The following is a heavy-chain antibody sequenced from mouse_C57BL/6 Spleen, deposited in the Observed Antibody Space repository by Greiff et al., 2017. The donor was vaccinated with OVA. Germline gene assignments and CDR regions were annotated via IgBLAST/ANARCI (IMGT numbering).Heavy chain of an antibody. J-gene: IGHJ4*01. D-gene: IGHD2-14*01. CDR3: ARRGTSDAMDY. CDR2: IDPSDSYT. V-gene: IGHV1-69*01. Sequence: QVQLQQPGAELVMPGASVKLSCKASGYTFTSYWMHWVKQRPGQGLEWIGEIDPSDSYTNYNQKFKGKSTLTVDKSSSTAYMPLSSLTSEDSAVYYCARRGTSDAMDYWGQGTSVTVSS. CDR1: GYTFTSYW.